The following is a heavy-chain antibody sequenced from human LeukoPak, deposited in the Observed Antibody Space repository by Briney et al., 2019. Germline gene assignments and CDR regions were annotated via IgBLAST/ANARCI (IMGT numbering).Heavy chain of an antibody. CDR1: GYTFTSYG. V-gene: IGHV1-18*01. J-gene: IGHJ4*02. CDR2: ISAYNGDT. Sequence: ASVKVSCTGSGYTFTSYGIAWVRQAPGQGLEWMGWISAYNGDTIYAQNFQGRVTLTTDTSTTIAYMELRSLRSDDTAVYFCARKPTAAALDYWGQGTLVTVSS. CDR3: ARKPTAAALDY. D-gene: IGHD2-2*01.